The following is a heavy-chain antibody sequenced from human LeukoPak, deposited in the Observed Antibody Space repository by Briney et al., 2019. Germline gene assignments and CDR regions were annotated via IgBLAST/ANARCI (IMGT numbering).Heavy chain of an antibody. D-gene: IGHD2-15*01. CDR3: TTEDMADY. CDR2: IKSKTDGETT. V-gene: IGHV3-15*01. J-gene: IGHJ4*02. Sequence: GGSLRLSCAASGFSFSNAWMSWVRQAPGKGLEWVGRIKSKTDGETTDYAAPVKGRFTISRDDSKNTLYLQMNSLKTEDTAAYYCTTEDMADYWGQGTLVTVSS. CDR1: GFSFSNAW.